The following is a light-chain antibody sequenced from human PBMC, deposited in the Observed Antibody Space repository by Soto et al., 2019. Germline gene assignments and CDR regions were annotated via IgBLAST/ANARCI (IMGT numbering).Light chain of an antibody. J-gene: IGKJ4*01. CDR1: QNVYNN. CDR2: DAS. V-gene: IGKV3-15*01. Sequence: EIVMTQSPATLSVSPGEGATLSCKASQNVYNNLAWYQQRPGQPPRLLIYDASTRATGISARFSGSGNGTEFTLTISSLQSEDFAVYFCQQCRNWPLTFGGGTKVDIK. CDR3: QQCRNWPLT.